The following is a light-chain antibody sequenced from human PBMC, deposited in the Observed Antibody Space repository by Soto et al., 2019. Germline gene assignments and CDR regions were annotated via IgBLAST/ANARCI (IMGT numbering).Light chain of an antibody. Sequence: AIRMTQSPSSFSASTGDRVTITCRASQGISSYLAWYQQKPGKAPKLLIYAASTLQSGVPSRFSGSGSGTDFTLTISCLQSEDFATYYCHQYYSYPPTFGRGTKLEIK. J-gene: IGKJ2*01. V-gene: IGKV1-8*01. CDR1: QGISSY. CDR2: AAS. CDR3: HQYYSYPPT.